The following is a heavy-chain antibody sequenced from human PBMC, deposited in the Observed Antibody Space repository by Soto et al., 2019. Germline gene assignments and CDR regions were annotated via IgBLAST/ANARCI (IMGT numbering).Heavy chain of an antibody. CDR1: GFTFSSYA. J-gene: IGHJ6*02. CDR2: ISGSGGST. Sequence: GGSLRLSCAASGFTFSSYAMSWVRQAPGKGLEWVSAISGSGGSTYYADSVKGRFTISRDNSKNTLYLQMNSLRAEDKAVYYCAEAGIYDSSGYYSAALYYYYYGMDVWGQGTTVTVSS. CDR3: AEAGIYDSSGYYSAALYYYYYGMDV. D-gene: IGHD3-22*01. V-gene: IGHV3-23*01.